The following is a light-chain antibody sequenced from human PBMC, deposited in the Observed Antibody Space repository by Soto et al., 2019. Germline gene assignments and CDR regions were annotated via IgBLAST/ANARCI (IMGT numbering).Light chain of an antibody. Sequence: QSALTQPASVSGSPGQSITISCAGTSSDIGGYNYVSWYQQHPGKAPKLMIYDVDSRPSGVSNRFSGSKSGNTASLTISGLQAEDEADYYCSSYTSNSVLFGGGTKLTVL. CDR3: SSYTSNSVL. V-gene: IGLV2-14*01. CDR2: DVD. J-gene: IGLJ2*01. CDR1: SSDIGGYNY.